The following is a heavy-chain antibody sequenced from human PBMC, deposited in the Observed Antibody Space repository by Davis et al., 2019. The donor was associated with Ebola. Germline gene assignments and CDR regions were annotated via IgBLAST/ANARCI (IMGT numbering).Heavy chain of an antibody. CDR1: GGSISSSRYY. D-gene: IGHD3-9*01. CDR2: IYYSGST. Sequence: SETLSLTCTVSGGSISSSRYYWGWIRQPPGKGLEWIGSIYYSGSTYYNPSLKSRVTISVDTSKNQFSLKLSSVTAADTAVYYCARRLRYFDWGDDYWGQGTLVTVSS. CDR3: ARRLRYFDWGDDY. J-gene: IGHJ4*02. V-gene: IGHV4-39*01.